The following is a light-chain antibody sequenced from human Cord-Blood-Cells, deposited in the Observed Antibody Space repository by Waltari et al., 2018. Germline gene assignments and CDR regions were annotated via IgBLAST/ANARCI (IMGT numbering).Light chain of an antibody. CDR1: QSVLYSSNNKNY. CDR3: QQYYSTPQT. V-gene: IGKV4-1*01. Sequence: TVMTQYPASLAVSLGERATINCKSSQSVLYSSNNKNYLAWYQQKPGQPQKLLIYWASTRESGVPDRFSGSGSGTDFTLTISSLQAEDVAVYYGQQYYSTPQTFGQGTKLEIK. J-gene: IGKJ2*01. CDR2: WAS.